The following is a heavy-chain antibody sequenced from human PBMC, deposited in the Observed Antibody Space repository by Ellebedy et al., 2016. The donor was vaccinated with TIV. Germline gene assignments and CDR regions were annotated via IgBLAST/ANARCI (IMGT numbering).Heavy chain of an antibody. V-gene: IGHV3-74*01. J-gene: IGHJ4*02. CDR2: INSNGSST. CDR3: ARAREGYLLDY. Sequence: GESLKISCAASGFTFRAYWMHWVRQAPGKGLVWVSRINSNGSSTTYADSVKGRFTISRDNAKNTLYLQMNSLRAEDTAMYYCARAREGYLLDYWGQGTLVTVSA. D-gene: IGHD5-18*01. CDR1: GFTFRAYW.